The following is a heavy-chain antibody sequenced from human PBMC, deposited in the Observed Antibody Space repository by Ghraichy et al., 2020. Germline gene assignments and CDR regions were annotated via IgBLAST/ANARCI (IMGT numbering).Heavy chain of an antibody. Sequence: GGSLRLSCAASGFTFSSYWMSWVRQAPGNGLEWVANIKQDGSEKYYVDSVKGRFTISRDNAKNSLYLQMNSLRAEDTAVYYCARVAGYCSSTSCYEHDAFDIWGQGTMVTVSS. J-gene: IGHJ3*02. D-gene: IGHD2-2*01. CDR3: ARVAGYCSSTSCYEHDAFDI. CDR1: GFTFSSYW. CDR2: IKQDGSEK. V-gene: IGHV3-7*03.